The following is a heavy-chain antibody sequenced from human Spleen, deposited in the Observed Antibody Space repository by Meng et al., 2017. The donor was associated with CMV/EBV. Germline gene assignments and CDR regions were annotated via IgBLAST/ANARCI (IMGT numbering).Heavy chain of an antibody. CDR1: GLNIRTKY. V-gene: IGHV3-66*02. CDR3: ARQVRNDGRFDH. CDR2: SYADGST. Sequence: GGSLRLSCEVSGLNIRTKYMSWVRQAPGKRLEWVAVSYADGSTNYADFARGRFTISRDSSKNTVYLQMSSVRTDDTGVYYCARQVRNDGRFDHWGQGTLVTVSS. J-gene: IGHJ4*02.